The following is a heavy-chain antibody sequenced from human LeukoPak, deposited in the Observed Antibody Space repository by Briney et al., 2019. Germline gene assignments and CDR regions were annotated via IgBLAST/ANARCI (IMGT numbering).Heavy chain of an antibody. D-gene: IGHD4-17*01. Sequence: SETLSLTCTVSGGSLSSSSYYWGWIRQPPGKGLEWIGSIYYSGSTYYNPSLKSRVTISVDTSKNQFSLKLSSVTAADTAVYYCARPTARYWFDPGGQGTLVTVSS. V-gene: IGHV4-39*01. CDR2: IYYSGST. J-gene: IGHJ5*02. CDR3: ARPTARYWFDP. CDR1: GGSLSSSSYY.